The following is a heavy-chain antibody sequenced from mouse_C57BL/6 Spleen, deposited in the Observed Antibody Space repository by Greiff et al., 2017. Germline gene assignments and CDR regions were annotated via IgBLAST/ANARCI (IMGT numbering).Heavy chain of an antibody. Sequence: VQLQQSGAELARPGASVKLSCKASGYTFTSYGISWVKQRTGQGLEWIGEIYPRSGNTYYNEKFKGKATLTADKSSSTAYMELRSLTSEDSAVYFCARSKGSSFFFDYWGQGTTLTVSS. V-gene: IGHV1-81*01. CDR2: IYPRSGNT. CDR1: GYTFTSYG. J-gene: IGHJ2*01. D-gene: IGHD1-1*01. CDR3: ARSKGSSFFFDY.